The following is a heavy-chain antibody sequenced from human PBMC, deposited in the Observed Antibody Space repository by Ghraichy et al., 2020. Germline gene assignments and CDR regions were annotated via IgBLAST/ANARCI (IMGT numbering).Heavy chain of an antibody. Sequence: SGPTLVKPTQTLTLTCTFSGFSLNSTGMYVSWIRQPPGKALEWLARIDWDDDKYYSASLKTRLTISKDTSKNQVVLTMANMDPLDTATYYCARTHVNIFATIPFDYWGQGALVTVSS. D-gene: IGHD5-12*01. CDR3: ARTHVNIFATIPFDY. CDR1: GFSLNSTGMY. V-gene: IGHV2-70*11. J-gene: IGHJ4*02. CDR2: IDWDDDK.